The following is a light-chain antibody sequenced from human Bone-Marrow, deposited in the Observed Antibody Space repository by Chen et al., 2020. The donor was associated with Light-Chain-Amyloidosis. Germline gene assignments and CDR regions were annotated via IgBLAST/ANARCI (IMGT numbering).Light chain of an antibody. CDR3: SSYTITNTLV. CDR2: EVT. CDR1: SSEVGGDNH. Sequence: QSALIQPASVSGSPGQPITITCTGPSSEVGGDNHVSWYQHHPDKAPKRMIYEVTYRPSWVPDRFSGSKSDNTASLTISGLQTEDEADYVCSSYTITNTLVFGSGTRVTVL. V-gene: IGLV2-14*01. J-gene: IGLJ1*01.